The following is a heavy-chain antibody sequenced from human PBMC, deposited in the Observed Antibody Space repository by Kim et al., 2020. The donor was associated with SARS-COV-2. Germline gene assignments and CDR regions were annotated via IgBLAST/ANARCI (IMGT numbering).Heavy chain of an antibody. CDR3: ALYVDTAMVTLDY. V-gene: IGHV3-43*02. CDR2: ISGDGGST. Sequence: GGSLRLSCAASGFTFDDYAMHWVRQAPGKGLEWVSLISGDGGSTYYADSVKGRFTISRDNSKNSLYLQMNSLRTEDTALYYCALYVDTAMVTLDYWGQGTLVTVSS. CDR1: GFTFDDYA. D-gene: IGHD5-18*01. J-gene: IGHJ4*02.